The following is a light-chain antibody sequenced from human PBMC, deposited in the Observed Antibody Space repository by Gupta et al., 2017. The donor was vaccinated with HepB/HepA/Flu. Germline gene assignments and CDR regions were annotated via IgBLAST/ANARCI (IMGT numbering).Light chain of an antibody. CDR1: QSVLHTYINEDY. CDR3: HQYYGTPWT. CDR2: WAS. Sequence: DIVMTQSPDSLAVSLGERATINCKSSQSVLHTYINEDYLAWYQQKSGQPPKLLIYWASTRESGVPDRFSGSGSETEFTLTIDNLQAEDVALYYCHQYYGTPWTFGQGTRVEI. V-gene: IGKV4-1*01. J-gene: IGKJ1*01.